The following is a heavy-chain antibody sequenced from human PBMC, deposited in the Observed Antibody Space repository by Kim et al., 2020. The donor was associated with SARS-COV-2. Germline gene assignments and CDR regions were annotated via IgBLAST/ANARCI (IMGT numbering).Heavy chain of an antibody. CDR1: GGSISSSNW. CDR2: IYHSGGS. Sequence: SETLSLTCAVSGGSISSSNWWSWVRQPPGKGLEWIGEIYHSGGSNYNPSLKSRVTISVDKSKNQFSLKLSSVTAADTAVYYCARVNWYNTGWYADYWGQGTLVTVSS. V-gene: IGHV4-4*02. J-gene: IGHJ4*02. CDR3: ARVNWYNTGWYADY. D-gene: IGHD6-19*01.